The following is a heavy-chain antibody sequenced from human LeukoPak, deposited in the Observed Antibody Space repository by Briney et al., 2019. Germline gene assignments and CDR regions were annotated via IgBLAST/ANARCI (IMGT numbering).Heavy chain of an antibody. J-gene: IGHJ4*02. CDR3: AMPDFYDSSGYYDY. CDR2: ISYDGSNK. V-gene: IGHV3-30*04. CDR1: GFTFSSYA. D-gene: IGHD3-22*01. Sequence: GGSLRLSCAASGFTFSSYAMHWVRQAPGKGLEWVAVISYDGSNKYYADSVKGRFTISRDNSKNTLYPQMNSLRAEDTAVYYCAMPDFYDSSGYYDYWGQGTLVTVSS.